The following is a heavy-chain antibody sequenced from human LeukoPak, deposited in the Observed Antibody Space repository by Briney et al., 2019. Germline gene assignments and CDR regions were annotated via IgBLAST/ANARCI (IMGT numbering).Heavy chain of an antibody. CDR2: INSDGSST. D-gene: IGHD1-26*01. J-gene: IGHJ4*02. CDR3: ARDPTYYLRYGYFDS. Sequence: SGGSLRLSCAASGFTFSSYWMHWVRQAPGKGLVWVSRINSDGSSTSYADSVKGRFTISRDNAKNTLHLQMNSLRAEDTAVYYCARDPTYYLRYGYFDSWGQGTLVTVSS. V-gene: IGHV3-74*01. CDR1: GFTFSSYW.